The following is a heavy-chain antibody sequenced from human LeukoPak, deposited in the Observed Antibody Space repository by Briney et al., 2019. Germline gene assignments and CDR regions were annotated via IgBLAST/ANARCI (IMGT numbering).Heavy chain of an antibody. V-gene: IGHV4-31*03. CDR3: ARDPLGPSLAVV. J-gene: IGHJ4*02. D-gene: IGHD6-19*01. Sequence: SETLSLTCTVSGGSISSDSYYWSWIRQHPGKGLERIGCIYYSGSTYYNPSLKSRITLSVDTSNNRFSLKLSSVTAADTAVYYFARDPLGPSLAVVWGQGTLVTVSS. CDR2: IYYSGST. CDR1: GGSISSDSYY.